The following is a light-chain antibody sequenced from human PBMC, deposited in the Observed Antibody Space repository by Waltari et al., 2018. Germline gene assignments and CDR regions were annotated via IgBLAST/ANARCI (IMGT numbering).Light chain of an antibody. CDR2: EDS. CDR1: SSDVGSYNF. CDR3: CSYAGGSTLV. V-gene: IGLV2-23*01. J-gene: IGLJ3*02. Sequence: QSALTQPASVSGSPGQSITISRTGTSSDVGSYNFVSWHQQHPGKAPKLMIYEDSKRPSGISNRFAGSKSGNTASLTISGLQAEDEADYYCCSYAGGSTLVFGGGTRVTVL.